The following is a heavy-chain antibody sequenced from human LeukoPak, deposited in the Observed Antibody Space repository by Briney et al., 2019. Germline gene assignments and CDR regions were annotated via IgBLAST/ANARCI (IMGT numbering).Heavy chain of an antibody. CDR3: AKGPLLWLGEGEVFDY. V-gene: IGHV3-23*01. CDR1: GFTFSSYA. J-gene: IGHJ4*02. Sequence: PGGSLRLSCAASGFTFSSYAMSWVRQAPGKGLEWVSAISGSGGSTYYADSVKGRFTISRDNSKNTLYLQMNSLRAEDTAVYYCAKGPLLWLGEGEVFDYWGQGTLVTVSS. D-gene: IGHD3-10*01. CDR2: ISGSGGST.